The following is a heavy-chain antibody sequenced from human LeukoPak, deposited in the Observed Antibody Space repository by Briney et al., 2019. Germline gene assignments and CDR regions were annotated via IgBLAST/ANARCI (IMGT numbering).Heavy chain of an antibody. D-gene: IGHD3-16*01. CDR3: ARDPLGVLSYFDY. Sequence: PGGSLRLSCAASGFIFSYYGMHWVRQAPGKGLGWVAVIWYDGSNRYYADSLKGRFTISRGNSKNTLYLQMNSLTADDTAVYYCARDPLGVLSYFDYWGQGTLVTVSS. J-gene: IGHJ4*02. CDR2: IWYDGSNR. V-gene: IGHV3-33*01. CDR1: GFIFSYYG.